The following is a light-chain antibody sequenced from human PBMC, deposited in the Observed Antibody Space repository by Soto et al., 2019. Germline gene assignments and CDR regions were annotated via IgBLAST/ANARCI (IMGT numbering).Light chain of an antibody. CDR3: QHYNYWPPKT. V-gene: IGKV1-39*01. CDR1: QSISSY. J-gene: IGKJ1*01. CDR2: AAS. Sequence: DIQMTRSPSSLSASVGDRVTITCXASQSISSYLNWYQQKPGKAPKLLIYAASSLQSGVPSRFSGSGSGTDFTLTISSLQSEDFAVYYCQHYNYWPPKTFGQGPKVDI.